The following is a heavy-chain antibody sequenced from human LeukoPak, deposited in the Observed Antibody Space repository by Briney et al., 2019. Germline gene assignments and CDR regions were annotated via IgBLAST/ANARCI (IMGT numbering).Heavy chain of an antibody. Sequence: GGSLRLSCAASGFTFSSYAMNWVRQAPGVGLEWVSYISSSSGTIYYAESVKGRFTSSRDNAKNSLYLQMNSLRAEDTAVYYCARVSLTIFGVITRYFDYWGQGTLVTVSS. V-gene: IGHV3-48*01. D-gene: IGHD3-3*01. J-gene: IGHJ4*02. CDR3: ARVSLTIFGVITRYFDY. CDR2: ISSSSGTI. CDR1: GFTFSSYA.